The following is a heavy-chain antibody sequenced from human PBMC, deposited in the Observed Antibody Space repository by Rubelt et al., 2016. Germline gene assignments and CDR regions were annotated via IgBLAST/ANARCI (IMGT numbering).Heavy chain of an antibody. J-gene: IGHJ4*02. Sequence: VQLVESGGGVVQPGGSLRLSCAASGFTFSNYGMHWVRQAPGKGLEWVSSLTSTSSYIYYADSVQGRIPISRDNAKNSLFLQMNSLRAEDTAVYYCAKGNLQLWSHTDYWGLGTLVTVSS. CDR2: LTSTSSYI. CDR3: AKGNLQLWSHTDY. V-gene: IGHV3-21*01. D-gene: IGHD5-18*01. CDR1: GFTFSNYG.